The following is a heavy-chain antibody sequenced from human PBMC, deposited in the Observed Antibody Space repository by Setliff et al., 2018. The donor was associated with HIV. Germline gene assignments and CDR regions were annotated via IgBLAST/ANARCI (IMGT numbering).Heavy chain of an antibody. Sequence: ASVKVSCKASGGTFSSYGISWVRQAPGQGFEWMGWINTNTGSPTYAQGFTRRFVFSLDPSVRTTYLQITGLKAEDTAVYYCARGGDRMQIWSRFPFDIWGQGTMVTVSS. CDR3: ARGGDRMQIWSRFPFDI. J-gene: IGHJ3*02. CDR1: GGTFSSYG. CDR2: INTNTGSP. V-gene: IGHV7-4-1*02. D-gene: IGHD3-10*01.